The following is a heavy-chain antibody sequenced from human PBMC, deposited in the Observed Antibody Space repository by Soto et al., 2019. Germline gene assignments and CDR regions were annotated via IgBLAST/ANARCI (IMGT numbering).Heavy chain of an antibody. V-gene: IGHV1-18*01. CDR1: GYTFTNYG. CDR2: ISGYNGNT. D-gene: IGHD4-17*01. Sequence: QVQLVQSGAEVKKPGASVKVSCKASGYTFTNYGVTWVRQAPGQGLEWMGWISGYNGNTNYAQKLQGRVTMATDTSTSTAYMEPRSLRSDDTAVYYCARDRDYGDYGGYFDYWGQGTLVTVSS. J-gene: IGHJ4*02. CDR3: ARDRDYGDYGGYFDY.